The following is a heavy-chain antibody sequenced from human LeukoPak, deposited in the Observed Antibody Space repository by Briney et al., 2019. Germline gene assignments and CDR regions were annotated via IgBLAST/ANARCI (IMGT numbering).Heavy chain of an antibody. CDR3: ARDREIAARGHRYAFDI. CDR2: INPNGDRT. J-gene: IGHJ3*02. Sequence: AASVKVSCKASENTFTNYYMHWVRQAPGQGLEWLGIINPNGDRTNYAQTFQGRVTMTRDTSTTTVYMELSSLRSEDTAVYYCARDREIAARGHRYAFDIWGQGTMVTVSS. CDR1: ENTFTNYY. D-gene: IGHD6-6*01. V-gene: IGHV1-46*01.